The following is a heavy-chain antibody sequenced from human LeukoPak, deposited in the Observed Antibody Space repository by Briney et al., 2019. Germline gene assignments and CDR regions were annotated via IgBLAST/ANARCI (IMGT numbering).Heavy chain of an antibody. Sequence: GGSLRLSCAASGFSFSSYAMSWVRQAPGKGLEWVSAISGSGGNTYYADSVRGRFTISRDNSKNTLYLQMNSLRAEDTAIYYCAKVSWANYFDYWGQGTPVTVSS. CDR1: GFSFSSYA. D-gene: IGHD6-13*01. V-gene: IGHV3-23*01. CDR3: AKVSWANYFDY. CDR2: ISGSGGNT. J-gene: IGHJ4*02.